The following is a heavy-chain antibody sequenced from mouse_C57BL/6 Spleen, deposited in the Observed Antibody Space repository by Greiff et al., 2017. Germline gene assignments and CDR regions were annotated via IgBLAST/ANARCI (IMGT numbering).Heavy chain of an antibody. V-gene: IGHV5-17*01. Sequence: EVKVVESGGGLVKPGGSLKLSCAASGFTFSDYGMHWVRQAPEKGLEWVAYISSGSSTIYYADTVKGRFTISRDNAKNTLFLQMTSLRSEDTAMYYCARQGWLLLDYWGQGTTLTVSS. D-gene: IGHD2-3*01. CDR1: GFTFSDYG. CDR3: ARQGWLLLDY. CDR2: ISSGSSTI. J-gene: IGHJ2*01.